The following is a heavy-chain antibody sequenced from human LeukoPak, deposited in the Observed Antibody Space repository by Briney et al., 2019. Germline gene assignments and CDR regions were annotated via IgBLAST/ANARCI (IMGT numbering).Heavy chain of an antibody. CDR2: INYNGRT. J-gene: IGHJ4*02. Sequence: PSETLSLPCNVFGGSISSSNYFWGWIRQSPEKGLEWIGSINYNGRTYYQSSLKSRAIISIDTSKNQFSLKLGSVTAADTALYYCARLASCSSSCYFDYWGQGSLVTVSS. CDR3: ARLASCSSSCYFDY. V-gene: IGHV4-39*01. D-gene: IGHD2-21*01. CDR1: GGSISSSNYF.